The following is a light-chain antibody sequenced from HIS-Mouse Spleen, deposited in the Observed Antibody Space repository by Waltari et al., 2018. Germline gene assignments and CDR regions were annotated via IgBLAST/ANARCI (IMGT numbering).Light chain of an antibody. V-gene: IGLV3-10*01. CDR1: AFPKKY. J-gene: IGLJ2*01. Sequence: SYELTQPPSVSVSPGQTARITCSGDAFPKKYAYWYQQKSGQAPVLVIYEDSKRPSGIRERFSGSGSGNMATLTISGAQVEDEADYYCYSTDSSGNHRVFGGGTKLTVL. CDR3: YSTDSSGNHRV. CDR2: EDS.